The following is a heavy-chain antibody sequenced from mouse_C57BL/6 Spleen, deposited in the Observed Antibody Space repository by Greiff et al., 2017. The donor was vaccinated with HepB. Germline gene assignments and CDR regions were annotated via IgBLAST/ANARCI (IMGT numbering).Heavy chain of an antibody. CDR3: AAHDYDGYFDV. CDR2: INPDSSTI. Sequence: AAEGVAFSRYWMSWVRRAPGKGLEWIGEINPDSSTINYAPSLKDKFIISRDNAKNTLYLQMSKVRSEDTALYYCAAHDYDGYFDVWGTGTTVTVSS. J-gene: IGHJ1*03. D-gene: IGHD2-4*01. CDR1: GVAFSRYW. V-gene: IGHV4-1*01.